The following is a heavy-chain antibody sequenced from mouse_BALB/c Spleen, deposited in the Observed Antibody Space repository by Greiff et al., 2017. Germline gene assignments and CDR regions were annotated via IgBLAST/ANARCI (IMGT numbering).Heavy chain of an antibody. Sequence: QVQLHQPGAELVKPGASVKLSCTASGYTFTSYWMHWVKQRPGQGLEWIGVIDPSDSYTNYNQKFKGKSTLTVDKSSSTAYMQLSSLTSEDSAVYYCARGIYGSGFAYWGQGTLVTVSA. V-gene: IGHV1-69*01. CDR1: GYTFTSYW. CDR2: IDPSDSYT. CDR3: ARGIYGSGFAY. D-gene: IGHD1-1*01. J-gene: IGHJ3*01.